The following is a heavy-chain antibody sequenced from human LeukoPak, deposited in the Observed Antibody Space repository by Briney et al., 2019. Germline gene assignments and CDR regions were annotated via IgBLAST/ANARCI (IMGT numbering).Heavy chain of an antibody. Sequence: SETLTLTCTVSGGSISSYYWSWIRQPPGKGLDWIGYIYYTGSTNYNPSLKSRVTLSVDTSKNQFSLKLSSVTAADTAVHYCARSGRGLATRFDPWGQGILATVSS. CDR2: IYYTGST. J-gene: IGHJ5*02. CDR3: ARSGRGLATRFDP. V-gene: IGHV4-59*13. CDR1: GGSISSYY. D-gene: IGHD1-26*01.